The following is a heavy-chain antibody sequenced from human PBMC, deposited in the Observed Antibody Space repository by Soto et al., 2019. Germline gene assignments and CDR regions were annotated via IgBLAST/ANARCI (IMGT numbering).Heavy chain of an antibody. CDR3: AKSAPMDASDKYYYDF. CDR2: INPKSGGT. V-gene: IGHV1-2*04. Sequence: QVQLVQSGAEVKKPGASVKVSCKASGYSFTDYHIHWVRQAPGQGLEWLGRINPKSGGTSTAQKFQGWVTMTTDTSISTASMELTRLTSDDTDIYYCAKSAPMDASDKYYYDFWGQGALVTVSS. D-gene: IGHD2-2*01. CDR1: GYSFTDYH. J-gene: IGHJ4*02.